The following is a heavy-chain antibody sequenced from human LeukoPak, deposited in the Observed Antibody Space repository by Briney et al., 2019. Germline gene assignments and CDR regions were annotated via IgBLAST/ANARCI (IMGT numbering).Heavy chain of an antibody. CDR3: ARDRGAAADRYFDY. J-gene: IGHJ4*02. V-gene: IGHV3-30-3*01. Sequence: TGRSLRLSCAASGFTFSSYAMHWVRQAPGKGLEWVAVISYDGSNKYYADSVKGRFTISRDNSKNTLYLQMNSLRAEDTAVYYCARDRGAAADRYFDYWGQGTLVTVSS. CDR2: ISYDGSNK. D-gene: IGHD6-13*01. CDR1: GFTFSSYA.